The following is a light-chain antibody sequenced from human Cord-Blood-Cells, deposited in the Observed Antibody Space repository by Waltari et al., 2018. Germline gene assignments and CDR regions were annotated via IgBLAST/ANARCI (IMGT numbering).Light chain of an antibody. V-gene: IGLV2-8*01. CDR1: SSDVGGYNY. CDR3: SSYAGSNNLV. CDR2: VVS. J-gene: IGLJ2*01. Sequence: QSAMTQPPSASGSPGQSVTISCTGTSSDVGGYNYVSWYQQHPGKAPQLMIYVVSRRPSGVPDGVAGSTSGNTASLTVSGLQAEDEADYYCSSYAGSNNLVFGGGTKLTVL.